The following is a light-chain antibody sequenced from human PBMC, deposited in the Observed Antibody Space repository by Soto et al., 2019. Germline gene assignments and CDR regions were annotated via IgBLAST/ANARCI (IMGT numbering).Light chain of an antibody. J-gene: IGLJ1*01. CDR1: SSDVGGYNY. V-gene: IGLV2-8*01. CDR2: EVN. Sequence: QSALTQPPSASGSPGQSVAISCTGTSSDVGGYNYVSWYQQHLGKAPKLMIYEVNKRPSGVPDRFSGSKSGNTASLTVSGLQAEDEADYYCSSYAGGSNVFGTGTKLTVL. CDR3: SSYAGGSNV.